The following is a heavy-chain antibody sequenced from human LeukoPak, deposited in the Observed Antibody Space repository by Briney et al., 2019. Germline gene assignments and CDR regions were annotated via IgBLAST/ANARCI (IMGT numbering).Heavy chain of an antibody. CDR3: ARQSSFYYGSGDRFDP. Sequence: PGESLKISCKGSGYSFTTYWIGWVRQMPGKGLEWMGIIYPGDSDTRYSPSFQGQVTISADKSISTAYLQWSSLKASDTAMYYCARQSSFYYGSGDRFDPWGQGTLVTVSS. V-gene: IGHV5-51*01. CDR1: GYSFTTYW. J-gene: IGHJ5*02. CDR2: IYPGDSDT. D-gene: IGHD3-10*01.